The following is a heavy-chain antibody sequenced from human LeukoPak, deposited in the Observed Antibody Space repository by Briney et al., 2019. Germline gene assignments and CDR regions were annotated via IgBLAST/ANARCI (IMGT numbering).Heavy chain of an antibody. D-gene: IGHD1-1*01. V-gene: IGHV4-34*01. J-gene: IGHJ4*02. CDR3: ARDRGTWNDDGFDY. CDR1: GGSFSGYY. Sequence: SSETLSLTCAVYGGSFSGYYWSWIRQPPGKGLEWIGEINHSGSTNYNPSLKSRVTISVDTSKNQFSLKLSSVTAADTAVYYCARDRGTWNDDGFDYWGQGTLVTVSS. CDR2: INHSGST.